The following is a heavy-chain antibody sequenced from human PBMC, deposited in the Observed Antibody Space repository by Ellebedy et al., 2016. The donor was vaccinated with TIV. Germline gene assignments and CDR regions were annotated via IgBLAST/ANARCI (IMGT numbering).Heavy chain of an antibody. CDR3: TPHWGFNF. J-gene: IGHJ3*01. CDR2: ITPKSEGGTG. V-gene: IGHV3-15*01. CDR1: GLTVTDAY. D-gene: IGHD3-16*01. Sequence: GGSLRLXXVASGLTVTDAYMYWVRQAPGKGLEWIGRITPKSEGGTGDYAAPVRGRFSVSRDESLNTLYLEMKSLKIGDTGTYYCTPHWGFNFWGQGTVVTVSS.